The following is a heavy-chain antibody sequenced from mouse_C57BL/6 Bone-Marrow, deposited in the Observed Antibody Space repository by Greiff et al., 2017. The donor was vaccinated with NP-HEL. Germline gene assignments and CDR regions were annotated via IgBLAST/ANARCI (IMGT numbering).Heavy chain of an antibody. CDR2: IDPETGGT. D-gene: IGHD6-1*01. Sequence: QVQLQQSGAELVRPGASVTLSCKASGYTFTDYEMHWVKQTPVHGLEWIGAIDPETGGTAYNQKFKGKAILTADKSSSTAYMELRSLTSEDSAVYYCTRLRRHGAIHYYAMDYWGQGTSVTVSS. CDR1: GYTFTDYE. V-gene: IGHV1-15*01. CDR3: TRLRRHGAIHYYAMDY. J-gene: IGHJ4*01.